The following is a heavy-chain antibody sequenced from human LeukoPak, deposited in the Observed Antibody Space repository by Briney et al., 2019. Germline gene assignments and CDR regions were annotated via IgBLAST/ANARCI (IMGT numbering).Heavy chain of an antibody. CDR2: IFSNDEK. D-gene: IGHD2/OR15-2a*01. V-gene: IGHV2-26*01. CDR3: ARILKHLPFDY. CDR1: GGSISSSSYY. Sequence: ETLSLTCTVSGGSISSSSYYWGWIRQPPGKALEWLAHIFSNDEKSYRTSLKSRLTISKDTSKSQVVLTMTNMDPVDTATYYCARILKHLPFDYWGQGTLVTVSS. J-gene: IGHJ4*02.